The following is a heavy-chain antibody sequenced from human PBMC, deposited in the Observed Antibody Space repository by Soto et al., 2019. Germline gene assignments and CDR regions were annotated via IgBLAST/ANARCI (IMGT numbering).Heavy chain of an antibody. CDR1: GGSGGSFSGYY. Sequence: SETLSLTCAVYGGSGGSFSGYYWSWIRQPPGKGLEWIGEINHSGSTNYNPSLKSRVTISVDTSKNQFSLKLSSVTAADTAVYYCARAYYDTTGYSLDPWGQGTLVTVSS. CDR3: ARAYYDTTGYSLDP. CDR2: INHSGST. J-gene: IGHJ5*02. D-gene: IGHD3-22*01. V-gene: IGHV4-34*01.